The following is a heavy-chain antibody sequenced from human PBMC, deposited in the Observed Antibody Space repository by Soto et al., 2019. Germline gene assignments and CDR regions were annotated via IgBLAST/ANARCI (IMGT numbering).Heavy chain of an antibody. J-gene: IGHJ5*02. CDR2: IIPIFGTA. V-gene: IGHV1-69*01. CDR1: GGTFSSYA. Sequence: QVQLVQSGAEVKKPGSSVKVSCKASGGTFSSYAISWVRQAPGQGLEWMGGIIPIFGTANYAQKFQGRVTITADESTSTADMELSSLRSEDTAVYYCARGGYCSGGSCDRGWFDPWGQGTLVTVSS. D-gene: IGHD2-15*01. CDR3: ARGGYCSGGSCDRGWFDP.